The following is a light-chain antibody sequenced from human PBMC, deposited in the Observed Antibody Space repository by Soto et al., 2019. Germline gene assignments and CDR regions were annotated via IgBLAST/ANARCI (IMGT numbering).Light chain of an antibody. CDR3: QQYYSTRT. J-gene: IGKJ1*01. V-gene: IGKV4-1*01. CDR1: QSVLYSSNNKNY. CDR2: WAS. Sequence: DIVMTQSPDSLAVSLGERATINCKSSQSVLYSSNNKNYLAWYQQKPGQPPKLLIYWASTRESWVPDQFSGSGSGTDFTLTISSLQAEDVAVYYCQQYYSTRTFGQGTKVEIK.